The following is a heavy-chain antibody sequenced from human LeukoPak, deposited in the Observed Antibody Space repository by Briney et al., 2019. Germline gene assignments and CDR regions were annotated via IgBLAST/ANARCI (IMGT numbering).Heavy chain of an antibody. CDR2: MYLSGTT. CDR1: GDSINSLDL. J-gene: IGHJ4*02. Sequence: SGTLSLTCTVSGDSINSLDLWSWVRQPPGKGLEWIGEMYLSGTTHSNPSVKSRVTISIDKSKNQSFSNLSSVTAADTAVYYCAGLVGRYSSGLYYYYFDYWGQGTLVTVSS. V-gene: IGHV4-4*02. CDR3: AGLVGRYSSGLYYYYFDY. D-gene: IGHD3-22*01.